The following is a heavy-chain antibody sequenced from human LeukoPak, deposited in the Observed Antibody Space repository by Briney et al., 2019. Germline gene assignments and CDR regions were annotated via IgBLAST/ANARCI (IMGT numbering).Heavy chain of an antibody. J-gene: IGHJ4*02. CDR3: ARGVEPLAANTLAY. CDR1: GFTVITND. V-gene: IGHV3-53*01. D-gene: IGHD1-14*01. Sequence: GGSLRLSCAASGFTVITNDMTSVRQAPGKGLEWVSVLYSDGNTKYADSVQGRFTISRDNSKNTLYLEMNSLSPDDTAVYYCARGVEPLAANTLAYWGQGTLVTVSS. CDR2: LYSDGNT.